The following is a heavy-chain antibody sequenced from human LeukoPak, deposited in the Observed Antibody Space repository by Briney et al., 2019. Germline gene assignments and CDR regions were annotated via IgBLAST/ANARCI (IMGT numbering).Heavy chain of an antibody. V-gene: IGHV3-33*01. D-gene: IGHD6-13*01. J-gene: IGHJ4*02. CDR1: GFTFSSYG. CDR3: ARAGGSIAAAYFDY. Sequence: PGRSLRLSCAASGFTFSSYGMHWVRQAPGKGLEWMAVIWYDGSNKYYADSVKGRFTISRDNSKNTLYLQMNSLRAEDTAVYYCARAGGSIAAAYFDYWGQGTLVTVSS. CDR2: IWYDGSNK.